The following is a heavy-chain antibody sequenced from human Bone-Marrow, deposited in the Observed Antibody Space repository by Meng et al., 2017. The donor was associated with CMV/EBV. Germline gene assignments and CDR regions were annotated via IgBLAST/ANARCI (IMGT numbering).Heavy chain of an antibody. CDR1: SSSSGGYY. Sequence: SSSSGGYYWSWIRQHPGKGLEWIGYIYYSGSTYYNPSLKSRVTISVDTSKNQFSLKLSSVTAADTAVYYCARGFIVVVPAINWFDPWGQGTLVTVSS. CDR3: ARGFIVVVPAINWFDP. V-gene: IGHV4-31*02. J-gene: IGHJ5*02. D-gene: IGHD2-2*01. CDR2: IYYSGST.